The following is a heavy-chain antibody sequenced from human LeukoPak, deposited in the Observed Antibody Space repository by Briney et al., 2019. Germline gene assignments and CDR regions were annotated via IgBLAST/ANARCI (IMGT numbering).Heavy chain of an antibody. V-gene: IGHV3-30*18. D-gene: IGHD1-26*01. CDR2: VSNDGSHE. J-gene: IGHJ4*02. Sequence: GGSLRLSCAASGFTFTTYAMTWVRQAPGKGLEWVAAVSNDGSHEYYADSVKGRFTISRDNSNNTLYVQMNSLRLEDTAVYYCVKFRSSYVHYWGQGTLVTVSS. CDR1: GFTFTTYA. CDR3: VKFRSSYVHY.